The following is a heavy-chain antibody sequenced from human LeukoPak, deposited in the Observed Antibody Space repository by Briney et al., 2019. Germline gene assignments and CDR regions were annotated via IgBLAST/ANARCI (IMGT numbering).Heavy chain of an antibody. J-gene: IGHJ4*02. CDR2: IYYSGST. CDR1: GGSIGSSSYY. Sequence: NPSETLSLTCTVSGGSIGSSSYYWGWIRQPPGKGLEWIGSIYYSGSTYYNPSLKSRVTISVDTSKKQFSLKLSSVTAADTAVYYCARRGEGTSMSRFDYWGQGTLVTVSS. CDR3: ARRGEGTSMSRFDY. D-gene: IGHD3-22*01. V-gene: IGHV4-39*01.